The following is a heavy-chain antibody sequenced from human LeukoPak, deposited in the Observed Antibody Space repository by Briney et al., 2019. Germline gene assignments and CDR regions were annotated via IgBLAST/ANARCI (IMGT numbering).Heavy chain of an antibody. V-gene: IGHV4-59*12. Sequence: KPSETLSLTCTVSGGSISSYYWSWIRQPPGKGLEWIGYIYYSGSTNYNPSLKSRVTISVDTSKNQFSLKLSSVTAADTAVYYCARESGYSYGYGYWGQGTLVTVSS. CDR1: GGSISSYY. CDR3: ARESGYSYGYGY. D-gene: IGHD5-18*01. CDR2: IYYSGST. J-gene: IGHJ4*02.